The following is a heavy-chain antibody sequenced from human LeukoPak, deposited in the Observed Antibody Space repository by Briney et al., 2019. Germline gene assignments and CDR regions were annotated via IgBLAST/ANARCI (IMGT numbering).Heavy chain of an antibody. V-gene: IGHV1-69*05. J-gene: IGHJ5*02. Sequence: RASVKVSCKASGGTFSSYAISWVRQAPGQGLEWMGGIIPIFGTANYAQKFQGRVTITTDESTSTAYMELSSLRSEDTAVYYCARESADILGHNWFDPWGQGTLVTVSS. CDR1: GGTFSSYA. D-gene: IGHD2-2*01. CDR2: IIPIFGTA. CDR3: ARESADILGHNWFDP.